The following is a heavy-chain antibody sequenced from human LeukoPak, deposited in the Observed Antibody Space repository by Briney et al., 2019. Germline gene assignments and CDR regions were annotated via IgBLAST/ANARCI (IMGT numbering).Heavy chain of an antibody. CDR3: ARDMGFGDLMGY. D-gene: IGHD3-10*01. CDR2: IYSGGTT. CDR1: GFSVSIIY. J-gene: IGHJ4*02. V-gene: IGHV3-53*01. Sequence: GGSLRLSCSASGFSVSIIYMSWVRQPPGEGLVWVAVIYSGGTTYYADSVRGRFTISRDNSKNTLYLQMNSLRVEDTALYYCARDMGFGDLMGYWGQGTLVTVSS.